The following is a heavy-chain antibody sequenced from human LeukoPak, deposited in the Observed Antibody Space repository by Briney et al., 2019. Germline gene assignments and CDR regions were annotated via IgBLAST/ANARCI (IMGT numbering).Heavy chain of an antibody. V-gene: IGHV3-23*01. CDR1: ALTFSTYA. CDR2: ISGSGTVT. D-gene: IGHD6-19*01. CDR3: AKDYTSGWYLNY. Sequence: GGSLRLSCAASALTFSTYAMNWVRQAPGKGLEWVSSISGSGTVTYYADSVKGRFTISRDNSKNTLFLQMNSLRAEDTAVYFCAKDYTSGWYLNYWGQGTLVTVSS. J-gene: IGHJ4*02.